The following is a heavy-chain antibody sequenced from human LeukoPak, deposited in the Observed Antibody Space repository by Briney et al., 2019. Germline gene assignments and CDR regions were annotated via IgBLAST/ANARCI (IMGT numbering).Heavy chain of an antibody. Sequence: SENLSLTCTVSGGSISSYYWSWIRQPPGKGLEWIGYIYYSGSTNYNPSLKSRDNISVDTSKNQFSLKLSSVTAADTAVYYCAREGVYYLDYCGQGSLVTVSS. CDR3: AREGVYYLDY. V-gene: IGHV4-59*01. J-gene: IGHJ4*02. CDR2: IYYSGST. CDR1: GGSISSYY.